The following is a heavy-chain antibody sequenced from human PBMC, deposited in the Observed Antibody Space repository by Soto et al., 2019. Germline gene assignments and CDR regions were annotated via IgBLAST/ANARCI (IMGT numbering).Heavy chain of an antibody. J-gene: IGHJ6*02. V-gene: IGHV4-59*08. CDR3: ARQYYDILTGVYYYYGMDV. CDR2: IYDTGTT. Sequence: SETLSLTCTVSGGSITSYYWSWIRQPPGKGLEWIGHIYDTGTTNYNPSVKSRVTISVDTSKNQFSLKVSTVTAADTAVYYCARQYYDILTGVYYYYGMDVWGQGTTVTVSS. D-gene: IGHD3-9*01. CDR1: GGSITSYY.